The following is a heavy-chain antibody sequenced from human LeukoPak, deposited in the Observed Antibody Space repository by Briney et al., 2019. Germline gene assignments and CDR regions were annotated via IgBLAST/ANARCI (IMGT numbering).Heavy chain of an antibody. D-gene: IGHD1-26*01. V-gene: IGHV3-23*01. J-gene: IGHJ4*02. CDR2: IGIDVRDS. CDR1: GFTFSNYV. CDR3: TRRVGGTPDY. Sequence: GGSLTLSCAASGFTFSNYVMTWVRQAPGKGREWVSAIGIDVRDSDYAHSVKGRFTISRDNSKNTVYLQMNSLRAEDTGLYYCTRRVGGTPDYWGLGTLVTVSS.